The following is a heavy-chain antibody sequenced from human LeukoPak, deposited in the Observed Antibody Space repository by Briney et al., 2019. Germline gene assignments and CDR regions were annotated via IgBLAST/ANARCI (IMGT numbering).Heavy chain of an antibody. J-gene: IGHJ4*02. V-gene: IGHV1-69*13. CDR1: GGTFSSYA. CDR3: AKHDSSGYYVLDY. D-gene: IGHD3-22*01. Sequence: ASVTVSCKASGGTFSSYAISWVRQAPGQGLEWMGGIIPILGTANYAQKFQGRVTITADESTSTAYMELSSLRSEDTAVYYCAKHDSSGYYVLDYWGQGTLVTVSS. CDR2: IIPILGTA.